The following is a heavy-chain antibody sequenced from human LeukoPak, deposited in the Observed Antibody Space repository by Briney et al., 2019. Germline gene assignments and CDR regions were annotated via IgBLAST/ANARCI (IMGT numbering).Heavy chain of an antibody. J-gene: IGHJ4*02. CDR1: GGSVSSGSYY. Sequence: PSETLSLTCTVSGGSVSSGSYYWSWIRQPSGKGLEWIGYIYYSGSTNYNPSLKSRVTISVDTSKNQFSLKLSSVTAADTAVYYCAREGDSYVFDYWGQGTLVTVSS. D-gene: IGHD2-15*01. CDR3: AREGDSYVFDY. V-gene: IGHV4-61*01. CDR2: IYYSGST.